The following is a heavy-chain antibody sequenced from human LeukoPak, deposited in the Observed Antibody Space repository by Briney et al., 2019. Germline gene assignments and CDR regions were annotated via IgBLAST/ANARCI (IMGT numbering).Heavy chain of an antibody. Sequence: PRGSLRLSCAASGFTFSDYYMSWIRQAPGKGLEWVSYISSSSSYTNYADSVKGRFTISRDNAKNSLYLQMNSLRAEDTAVYYCARAHITMVRGVIDAFDIWGQGTMVTVSS. CDR2: ISSSSSYT. V-gene: IGHV3-11*06. CDR3: ARAHITMVRGVIDAFDI. CDR1: GFTFSDYY. J-gene: IGHJ3*02. D-gene: IGHD3-10*01.